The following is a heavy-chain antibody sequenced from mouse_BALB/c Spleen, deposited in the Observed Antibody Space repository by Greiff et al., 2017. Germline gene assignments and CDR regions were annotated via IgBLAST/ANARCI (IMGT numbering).Heavy chain of an antibody. Sequence: DVKLVESGGGLVQPGGSMKLSCVASGFTFSNYWMNWVRQSPEKGLEWVAEIRLKSNNYATHYAESVKGRFTISRDDSKSSVYLQMNNLRAEDTGIYYCTRGTGAWFAYWGQGTLVTVSA. CDR2: IRLKSNNYAT. V-gene: IGHV6-6*02. CDR1: GFTFSNYW. J-gene: IGHJ3*01. D-gene: IGHD4-1*01. CDR3: TRGTGAWFAY.